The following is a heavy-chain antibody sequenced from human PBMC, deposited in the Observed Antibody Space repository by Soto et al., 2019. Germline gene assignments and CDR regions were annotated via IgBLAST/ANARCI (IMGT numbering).Heavy chain of an antibody. V-gene: IGHV3-7*01. Sequence: GGFLRLSCVPSGFTFSNYWMSWVRQAQGKGLEWVATLKEDGSDKYYVDSVKGRFTISRGNAKNSLYLQMNSLTAEDTAVYYCARDLGYCSGGTCYSVFDYWGRGTLVTVSS. CDR2: LKEDGSDK. CDR3: ARDLGYCSGGTCYSVFDY. J-gene: IGHJ4*02. CDR1: GFTFSNYW. D-gene: IGHD2-15*01.